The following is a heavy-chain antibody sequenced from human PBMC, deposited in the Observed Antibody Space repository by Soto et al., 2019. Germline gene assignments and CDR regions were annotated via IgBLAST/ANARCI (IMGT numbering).Heavy chain of an antibody. CDR1: GLSLSTSGMR. V-gene: IGHV2-70*04. CDR2: IDWDDDK. CDR3: ARMFHCSGGTCPFDY. D-gene: IGHD2-15*01. J-gene: IGHJ4*02. Sequence: SGSTLVHPPQNLTLTCTFSGLSLSTSGMRVSWILQPPGKALEWLARIDWDDDKFYNTSLKTRLTISKDASKNQVVLAMTNMDPVDTATYYCARMFHCSGGTCPFDYWGQGALVTVSS.